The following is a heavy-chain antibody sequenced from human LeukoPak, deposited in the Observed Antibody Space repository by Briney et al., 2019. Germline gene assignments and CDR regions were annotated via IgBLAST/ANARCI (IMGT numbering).Heavy chain of an antibody. D-gene: IGHD3-3*01. CDR1: GYTFTSYG. J-gene: IGHJ6*02. CDR3: ATNDFWTPYGMDV. CDR2: FDPEDGET. Sequence: ASVKVSCKASGYTFTSYGISWVRQAPGKGLEWMGGFDPEDGETIYAQKFQGRVTMTEDTSTDTAYMELSSLRSEDTAVYYCATNDFWTPYGMDVWGQGTTVTVSS. V-gene: IGHV1-24*01.